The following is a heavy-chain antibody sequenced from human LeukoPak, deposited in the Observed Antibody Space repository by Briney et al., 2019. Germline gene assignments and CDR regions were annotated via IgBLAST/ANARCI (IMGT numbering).Heavy chain of an antibody. CDR2: ISYDGSNK. V-gene: IGHV3-30*18. Sequence: GRSLRLSCAASGFTFSSYGMHWVRQAPGKGLEWVAVISYDGSNKYYADSVKGRFTISRDNSKNTLYLQMNSLRAEDTAVYYCAKRYYDYWGQGTLVTVSS. CDR1: GFTFSSYG. CDR3: AKRYYDY. J-gene: IGHJ4*02.